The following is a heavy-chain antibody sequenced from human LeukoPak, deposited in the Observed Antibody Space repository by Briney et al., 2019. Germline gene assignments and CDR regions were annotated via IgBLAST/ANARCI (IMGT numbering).Heavy chain of an antibody. CDR1: GYTFTNYT. J-gene: IGHJ4*02. CDR2: ISAYNGNT. Sequence: GASVKVSCKASGYTFTNYTLNWVRQAPGQGLEWMGWISAYNGNTNYAQKLQGRVTMTTDTSTSTAYMELRSLRSDDTAVYYCARAPPFGGSYPRADYFDYWGQGTLVTVSS. D-gene: IGHD1-26*01. CDR3: ARAPPFGGSYPRADYFDY. V-gene: IGHV1-18*01.